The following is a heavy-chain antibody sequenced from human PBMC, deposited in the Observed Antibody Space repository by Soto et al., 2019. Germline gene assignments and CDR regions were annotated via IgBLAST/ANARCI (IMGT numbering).Heavy chain of an antibody. Sequence: QVQLQESGPGLVKPSQTLSLTCTVSGGSISSGGYYWSWIRQHPGKGLEWIGYIYYSGSTYYNPSLKSRVTSSVDTSKNQFSLKLSSVTAADTAVYYCARGRLSYYDSSAAENWFDPWGQGTLVTVSS. V-gene: IGHV4-31*03. CDR1: GGSISSGGYY. CDR2: IYYSGST. CDR3: ARGRLSYYDSSAAENWFDP. J-gene: IGHJ5*02. D-gene: IGHD3-22*01.